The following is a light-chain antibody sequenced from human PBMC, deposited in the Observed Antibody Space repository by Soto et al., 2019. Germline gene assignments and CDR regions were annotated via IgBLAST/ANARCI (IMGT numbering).Light chain of an antibody. Sequence: EIVLTQSPATLSLSRGERATLSCRASQSVSSYLAWYQQKPGQAPRLLIYDTSTRAAGIPARFTGSESGTDFTLTIRSLQSEDFAFYYGQQYNTWRSISFGQGTRLET. V-gene: IGKV3-15*01. CDR2: DTS. CDR1: QSVSSY. CDR3: QQYNTWRSIS. J-gene: IGKJ5*01.